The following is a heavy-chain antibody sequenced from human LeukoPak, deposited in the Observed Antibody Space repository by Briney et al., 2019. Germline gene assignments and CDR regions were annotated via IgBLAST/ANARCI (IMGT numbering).Heavy chain of an antibody. Sequence: GGSPRLSCAASGFTFSSYWMSWVRQAPGKGLEWVANINQDGSEKYYVDSVKGRFTISRDNAKNSLYLQINSLRADDTAVYYCAKRVVGRRSFDYWGQGTLVTVSS. D-gene: IGHD2-2*01. CDR2: INQDGSEK. CDR3: AKRVVGRRSFDY. CDR1: GFTFSSYW. J-gene: IGHJ4*02. V-gene: IGHV3-7*01.